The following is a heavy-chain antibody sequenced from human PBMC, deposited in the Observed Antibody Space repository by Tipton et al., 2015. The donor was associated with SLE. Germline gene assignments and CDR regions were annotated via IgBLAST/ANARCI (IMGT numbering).Heavy chain of an antibody. D-gene: IGHD3-3*01. Sequence: GSLRLSCAASGFTVSSNYMSWVRQAPGKGLEWVSVIDSGGSTYYADSVKGRFTISRDNSKNTLYLQMNSLRAEDTAVYYCARAGGYDFWSGYYGFDYWGQGTLVTVSS. CDR2: IDSGGST. J-gene: IGHJ4*02. CDR3: ARAGGYDFWSGYYGFDY. CDR1: GFTVSSNY. V-gene: IGHV3-53*01.